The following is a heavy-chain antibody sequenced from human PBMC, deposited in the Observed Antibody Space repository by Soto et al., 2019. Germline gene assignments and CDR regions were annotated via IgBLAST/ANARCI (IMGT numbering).Heavy chain of an antibody. CDR2: VDPNGGGS. CDR1: GYSFTDYK. D-gene: IGHD4-17*01. CDR3: ATWVDYGDFEGFDF. Sequence: GASVKVSCKTSGYSFTDYKLHWVRQAPGQGLEWMGWVDPNGGGSNSAQKFQGSVTMTWDTSITTAYLDLTRLTTNDTATYFCATWVDYGDFEGFDFWGQGTLVTVSS. J-gene: IGHJ4*02. V-gene: IGHV1-2*04.